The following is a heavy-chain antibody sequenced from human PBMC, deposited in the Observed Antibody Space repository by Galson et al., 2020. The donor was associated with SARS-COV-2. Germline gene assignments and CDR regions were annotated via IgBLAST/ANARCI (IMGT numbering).Heavy chain of an antibody. CDR3: ARASVAAAVPVVYYYYGMDV. D-gene: IGHD6-13*01. CDR2: IYYSGST. J-gene: IGHJ6*02. V-gene: IGHV4-31*03. CDR1: DGSITSGGYY. Sequence: SETLSLTCTVSDGSITSGGYYWSWIRQHPGKGLEWIGYIYYSGSTYYNPSLKSRVTISVDTSKNQFSLKLSSVTAADTAVYYCARASVAAAVPVVYYYYGMDVWGQGTTVTVSS.